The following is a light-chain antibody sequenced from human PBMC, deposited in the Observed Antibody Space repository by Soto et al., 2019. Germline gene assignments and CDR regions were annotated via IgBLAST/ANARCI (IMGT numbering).Light chain of an antibody. V-gene: IGKV1-39*01. CDR2: ATS. CDR1: QSISTY. Sequence: DIQMTQSPSSLSASVGDRVTITCRASQSISTYLIWYQQKPGKAPKLLIYATSSLQSEVTSRFSGSGTGTAFTLTISSLQPEDFETYYCRQSYSTPPGTFGQGTKVEIK. J-gene: IGKJ1*01. CDR3: RQSYSTPPGT.